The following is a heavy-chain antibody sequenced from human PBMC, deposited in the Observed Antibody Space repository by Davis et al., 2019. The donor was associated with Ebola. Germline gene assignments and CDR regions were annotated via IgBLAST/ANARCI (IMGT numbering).Heavy chain of an antibody. CDR1: GFTFSSYS. Sequence: PGGSLRLSCAASGFTFSSYSMSWVRQAPGKGLEWVSAISGSGGSTYYADSVQGRFTISRDNSKNTLYLQMNSLRAEDTAVYYCAKDRTRSSSFDYWGQGTLVTVSS. D-gene: IGHD2-2*01. V-gene: IGHV3-23*01. CDR2: ISGSGGST. CDR3: AKDRTRSSSFDY. J-gene: IGHJ4*02.